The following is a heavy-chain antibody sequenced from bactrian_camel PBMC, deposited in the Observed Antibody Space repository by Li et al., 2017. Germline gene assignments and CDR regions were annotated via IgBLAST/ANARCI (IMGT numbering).Heavy chain of an antibody. CDR3: ARDLADAGDY. CDR1: GFTFSPYW. Sequence: VQLVESGGGLVQPGGSLRLSCAASGFTFSPYWMDWIRQAPGKGLEWVSLISGDSGRTYYADSVKGRFTISRDSAKNTVYLQMNSLKFEDTAVYYCARDLADAGDYWGQGTQVTVS. D-gene: IGHD1*01. J-gene: IGHJ4*01. V-gene: IGHV3S1*01. CDR2: ISGDSGRT.